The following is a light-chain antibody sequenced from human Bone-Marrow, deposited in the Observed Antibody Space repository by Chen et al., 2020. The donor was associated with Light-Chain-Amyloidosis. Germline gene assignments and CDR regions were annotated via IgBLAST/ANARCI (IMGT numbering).Light chain of an antibody. CDR3: QQYNNWPPMYT. CDR2: GAS. V-gene: IGKV3-15*01. J-gene: IGKJ2*01. Sequence: EIVMTQSPATLSVSPGERATLSCRASQSVSSNLAWYQQKPGQAPRLRIYGASTRATGIPARFSGRGAGTEFTLTISSLQSEDCAVYYCQQYNNWPPMYTFGQGTKLEIK. CDR1: QSVSSN.